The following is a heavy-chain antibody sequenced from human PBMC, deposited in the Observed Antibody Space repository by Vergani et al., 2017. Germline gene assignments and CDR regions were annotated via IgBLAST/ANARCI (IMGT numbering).Heavy chain of an antibody. CDR3: ARDNPREEWLFPHSNYYYYYMDV. J-gene: IGHJ6*03. V-gene: IGHV1-69*11. CDR2: IIPILGTA. CDR1: GGTFSSYA. D-gene: IGHD3-3*01. Sequence: QVQLVQSGAEVKKPGSSVKVSCKASGGTFSSYAISWVRQAPGQGLEWMGRIIPILGTANYAQKFQGRVTITADESTSTAYMELSSLRSEDTTVYYCARDNPREEWLFPHSNYYYYYMDVWGNGTTVTVSS.